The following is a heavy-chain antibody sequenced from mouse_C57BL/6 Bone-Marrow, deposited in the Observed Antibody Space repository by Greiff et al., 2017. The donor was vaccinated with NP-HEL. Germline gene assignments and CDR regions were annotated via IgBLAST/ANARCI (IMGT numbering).Heavy chain of an antibody. CDR3: YWLGSDY. Sequence: VQLKESGAELVRPGASVKLSCTASGFNIKDDYMHWVKQRPEQGLEWIGWIDPENGDTEYASKFQGKATITADTSSNTAYLQLSSLTSEDTAVYYCYWLGSDYWGQGTTLTVSS. D-gene: IGHD2-2*01. J-gene: IGHJ2*01. V-gene: IGHV14-4*01. CDR1: GFNIKDDY. CDR2: IDPENGDT.